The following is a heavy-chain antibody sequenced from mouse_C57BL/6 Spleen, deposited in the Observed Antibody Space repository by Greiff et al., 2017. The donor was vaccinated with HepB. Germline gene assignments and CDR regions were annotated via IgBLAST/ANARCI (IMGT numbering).Heavy chain of an antibody. V-gene: IGHV1-55*01. J-gene: IGHJ1*03. CDR1: GYTFTSYW. CDR2: IYPGSGST. D-gene: IGHD2-2*01. CDR3: ARRWGYYWYFDV. Sequence: VQLQQPGAELVKPGASVKMSCKASGYTFTSYWITWVKQRPGQGLEWIGDIYPGSGSTNYNEKFKSKATLTVDTSSSTAYMQLSSLTSEDSAVYYCARRWGYYWYFDVWGTGTTVTVSS.